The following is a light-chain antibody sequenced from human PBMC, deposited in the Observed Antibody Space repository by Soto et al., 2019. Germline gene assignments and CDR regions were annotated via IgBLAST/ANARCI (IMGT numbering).Light chain of an antibody. CDR3: QQYARSPLT. J-gene: IGKJ3*01. CDR2: GAS. Sequence: EFVLTQSPGTLSLSPGERATLSCRASQSVTSSYLAWYQQKPGQAPRLLIYGASSRATGIPDRFSGGGSGTDFTLTISRLEPEDCAVYYCQQYARSPLTFGPGTKVEI. V-gene: IGKV3-20*01. CDR1: QSVTSSY.